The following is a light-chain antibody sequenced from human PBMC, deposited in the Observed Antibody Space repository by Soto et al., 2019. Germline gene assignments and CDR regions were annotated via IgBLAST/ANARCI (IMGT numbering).Light chain of an antibody. CDR3: QQYDTTPFT. V-gene: IGKV3-20*01. J-gene: IGKJ3*01. CDR2: GAS. Sequence: ENVLTQSPGTQSLSPGERATLSCRASQIVSNNYLAWYQLKPGQAPRLLIYGASNRASGIPDRFSGSGSGTDFALTISRLDPEDFAVYYCQQYDTTPFTFGPGTKVDIK. CDR1: QIVSNNY.